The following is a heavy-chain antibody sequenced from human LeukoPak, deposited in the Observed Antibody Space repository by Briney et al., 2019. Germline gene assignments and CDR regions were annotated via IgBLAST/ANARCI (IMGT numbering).Heavy chain of an antibody. CDR2: INGDASST. Sequence: GGSLRLSCAASGFTFSSYWMHWVRHTPGKGLVWVSRINGDASSTTYADSVKGRFTISRDNAKNMLYLQMNSLGAEDTAVYYCLGTASFSYWGQGTLVTVSS. V-gene: IGHV3-74*01. D-gene: IGHD2/OR15-2a*01. J-gene: IGHJ4*02. CDR3: LGTASFSY. CDR1: GFTFSSYW.